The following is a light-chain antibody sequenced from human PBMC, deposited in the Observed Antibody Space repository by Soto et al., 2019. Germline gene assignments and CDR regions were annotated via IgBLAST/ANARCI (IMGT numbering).Light chain of an antibody. CDR1: SGSIASNY. V-gene: IGLV6-57*01. Sequence: NFMLTQPHSVSVSPGKTVIISCTRSSGSIASNYVQWYQQRPGSSPTTVIYEDNQRPSVVPDRFSGSIDSSSNSASLTISGLETEDEADYYCQSYDATNQVFGGGTKLTVL. CDR2: EDN. CDR3: QSYDATNQV. J-gene: IGLJ3*02.